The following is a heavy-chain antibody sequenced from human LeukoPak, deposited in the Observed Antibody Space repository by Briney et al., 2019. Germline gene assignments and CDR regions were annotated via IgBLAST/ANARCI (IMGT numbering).Heavy chain of an antibody. Sequence: GGSLRLSCAASGFTFSRSWMHWVRQSPGKGLVWVSRLNDDGSTTTYADSVKGRFTIPRDNAKNTLYLQMNSLRAEDTAVYYCAKAGDTWYSAHIDYWGQGTPVTVSS. J-gene: IGHJ4*02. D-gene: IGHD2-15*01. CDR2: LNDDGSTT. CDR1: GFTFSRSW. CDR3: AKAGDTWYSAHIDY. V-gene: IGHV3-74*01.